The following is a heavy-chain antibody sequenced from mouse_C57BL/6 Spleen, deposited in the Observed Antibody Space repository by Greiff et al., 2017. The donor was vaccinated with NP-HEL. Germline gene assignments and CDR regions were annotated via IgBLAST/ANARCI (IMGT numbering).Heavy chain of an antibody. CDR3: ARSYYGSGYYFDY. Sequence: VQLQQSGPELVKPGDSVKISCKASGYSFTGYFMNWVMQSHGKSLEWIGRINPYNGDTFYNQKFKGKATLTVDKSSSTAHMELRSLTSEDSAVYYCARSYYGSGYYFDYWGQGTTLTVSS. CDR1: GYSFTGYF. CDR2: INPYNGDT. V-gene: IGHV1-20*01. D-gene: IGHD1-1*01. J-gene: IGHJ2*01.